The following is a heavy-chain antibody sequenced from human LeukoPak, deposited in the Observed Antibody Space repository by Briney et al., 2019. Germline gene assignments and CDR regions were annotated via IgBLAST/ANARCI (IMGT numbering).Heavy chain of an antibody. CDR2: IYYTGST. V-gene: IGHV4-59*08. Sequence: SETLSLTCTVSGGSISNYYWSWIRQPPAKGLDWIGYIYYTGSTNSNPSLKSRVTISADTPKNQFSLKLSSVTAADTAVYYCARRARENWYFDLWGRGTLVTVSS. CDR1: GGSISNYY. J-gene: IGHJ2*01. CDR3: ARRARENWYFDL.